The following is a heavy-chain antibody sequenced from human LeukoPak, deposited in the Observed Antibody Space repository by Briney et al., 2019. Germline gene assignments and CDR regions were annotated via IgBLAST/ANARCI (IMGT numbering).Heavy chain of an antibody. Sequence: PSETLSLTCAVSGGSISSGGYSWSWIRQPPGKGLEWIGYIYHSGSTYYNPSLKSRVTISVDRSKNQFSLKLSSVTAADTAVYYCARGGTMRLIQLWLPSYFDYWGQGTLVTVSS. CDR3: ARGGTMRLIQLWLPSYFDY. J-gene: IGHJ4*02. D-gene: IGHD5-18*01. CDR2: IYHSGST. V-gene: IGHV4-30-2*01. CDR1: GGSISSGGYS.